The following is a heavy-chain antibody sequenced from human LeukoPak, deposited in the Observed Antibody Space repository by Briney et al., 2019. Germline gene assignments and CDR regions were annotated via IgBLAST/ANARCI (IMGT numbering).Heavy chain of an antibody. CDR2: INAGNGNT. Sequence: ASVKVSCKASGYTFTSYAMHWVRQAPGQRLEWMGWINAGNGNTKYSQELQGRVTITRDTSASTAYMELSSLRSEDMAVYYCARAVSDSSGYDLDYWGQGTLVTVSS. CDR3: ARAVSDSSGYDLDY. J-gene: IGHJ4*02. CDR1: GYTFTSYA. V-gene: IGHV1-3*03. D-gene: IGHD3-22*01.